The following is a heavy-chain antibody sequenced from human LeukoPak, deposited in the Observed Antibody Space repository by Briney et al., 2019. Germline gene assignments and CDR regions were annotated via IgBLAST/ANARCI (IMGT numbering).Heavy chain of an antibody. CDR1: GFTFSNYG. CDR2: IRYDGNNK. J-gene: IGHJ4*02. Sequence: GGALRLSCGASGFTFSNYGMLWVRQAPGKGLEWVAFIRYDGNNKLYADSMNGRFPISIDNSKNTLYLHINSLRAEDTAVYYCVKDNPLDYWGQGTLVIVSS. D-gene: IGHD1-14*01. CDR3: VKDNPLDY. V-gene: IGHV3-30*02.